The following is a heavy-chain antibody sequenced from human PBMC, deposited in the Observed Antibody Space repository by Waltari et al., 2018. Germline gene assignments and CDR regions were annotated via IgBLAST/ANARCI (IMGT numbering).Heavy chain of an antibody. Sequence: QVQLQESGPGLVKPSQTLSLTCTVSGDSISSGSYYWSWIRQPAGKGLEWIGRIYTSGSTNYNPSLKSRVTISVDTSKNQFSLKLSSVTAADTAVYYCASTHYYDSSGYYTSSDYWGQGTLVTVSS. CDR2: IYTSGST. D-gene: IGHD3-22*01. CDR3: ASTHYYDSSGYYTSSDY. V-gene: IGHV4-61*02. CDR1: GDSISSGSYY. J-gene: IGHJ4*02.